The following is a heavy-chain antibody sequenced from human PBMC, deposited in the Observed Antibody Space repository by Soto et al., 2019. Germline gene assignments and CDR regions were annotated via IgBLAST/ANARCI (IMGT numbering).Heavy chain of an antibody. V-gene: IGHV3-30*18. D-gene: IGHD6-13*01. J-gene: IGHJ6*02. CDR1: GFTFSSYG. Sequence: PGGSLRLSCAASGFTFSSYGMHWVRQAPGKGLEWVAVISYDGSNKYYADSVKGRFTISRDNSKNTLYLQMNSLRAEDTAVYYCAKVDSGYEARIAAAGKVAGSHYYYYYGMDVWGQGTTVTVSS. CDR3: AKVDSGYEARIAAAGKVAGSHYYYYYGMDV. CDR2: ISYDGSNK.